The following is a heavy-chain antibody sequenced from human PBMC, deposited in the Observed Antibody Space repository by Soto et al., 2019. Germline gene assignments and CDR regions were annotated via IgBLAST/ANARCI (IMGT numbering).Heavy chain of an antibody. CDR1: GGSISSSSYY. V-gene: IGHV4-39*01. Sequence: SETMYLTCTVSGGSISSSSYYWGWIRQPPGKGLEWIGSIYYSGSTYYNPSLKSRVTISVDTSKNQFSLKLSSVTAADTAVYYCARNDFWSGYRWFDPWGQGTLVTVSS. J-gene: IGHJ5*02. D-gene: IGHD3-3*01. CDR2: IYYSGST. CDR3: ARNDFWSGYRWFDP.